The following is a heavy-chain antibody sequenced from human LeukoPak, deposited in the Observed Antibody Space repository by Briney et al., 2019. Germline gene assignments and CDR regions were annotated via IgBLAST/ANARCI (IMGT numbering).Heavy chain of an antibody. CDR2: IWYDGSNK. CDR3: AKDGDIVASIGLFDY. Sequence: GGSLRLSCAASGFTFDDYGMHWVRQAPGKGLEWVAVIWYDGSNKYYADSVKGRFTISRDNSKNTLYLQMNSLRAEDTAVYYCAKDGDIVASIGLFDYWGQGTLVTVSS. J-gene: IGHJ4*02. CDR1: GFTFDDYG. V-gene: IGHV3-33*06. D-gene: IGHD5-12*01.